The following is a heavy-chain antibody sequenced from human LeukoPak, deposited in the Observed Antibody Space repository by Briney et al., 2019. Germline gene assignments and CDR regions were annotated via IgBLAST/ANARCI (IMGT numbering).Heavy chain of an antibody. CDR2: INSNSGGT. CDR1: GYTFTGYY. V-gene: IGHV1-2*02. J-gene: IGHJ4*02. Sequence: GASVTVSCKASGYTFTGYYMHWVRQAPGQGLEWVGWINSNSGGTNYAQKLQGRVTMTRDTSISTAYMELSRLRSDDTAVYYCARAYYDILTGYYFAPDYFDYWRQGTLVSVSS. D-gene: IGHD3-9*01. CDR3: ARAYYDILTGYYFAPDYFDY.